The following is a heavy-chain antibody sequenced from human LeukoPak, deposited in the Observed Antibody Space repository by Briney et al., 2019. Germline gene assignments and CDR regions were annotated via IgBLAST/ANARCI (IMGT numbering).Heavy chain of an antibody. Sequence: GGSLRLSCAASGFTFSSYSMNWVRQAPGKGLEWVSHITASGTAMFYADSVKGRFTISRDNAKSTVYLQMNGLRVEDTAMYYCVRLAVTDTNYWGQGSLVTVSS. CDR3: VRLAVTDTNY. V-gene: IGHV3-48*04. J-gene: IGHJ4*02. D-gene: IGHD2-21*02. CDR2: ITASGTAM. CDR1: GFTFSSYS.